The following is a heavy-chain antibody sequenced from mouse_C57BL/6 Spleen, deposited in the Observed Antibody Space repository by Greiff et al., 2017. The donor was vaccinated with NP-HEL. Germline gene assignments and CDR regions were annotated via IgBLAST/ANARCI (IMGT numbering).Heavy chain of an antibody. Sequence: QVQLQQPGAELVMPGASVKLSCKASGYTFTSYWMHWVKQRPGQGLEWIGEIDPSDSYTNYNQKFKGKSTLTVDKSSSTAYMQLSSLTSEDSAVYYCAILYYYGSSPLFDYWGQGTTLTVSS. CDR3: AILYYYGSSPLFDY. CDR1: GYTFTSYW. CDR2: IDPSDSYT. D-gene: IGHD1-1*01. J-gene: IGHJ2*01. V-gene: IGHV1-69*01.